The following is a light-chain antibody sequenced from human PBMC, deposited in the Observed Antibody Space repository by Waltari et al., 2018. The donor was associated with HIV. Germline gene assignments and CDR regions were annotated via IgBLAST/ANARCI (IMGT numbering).Light chain of an antibody. CDR3: QQYGSSPYT. Sequence: EIVLTQSPGTLSLSPGERAALSCRASQSLSSNYLVWYQQKPGQAPRLLIYRASSGATGIPDRFSGSGSGTDFTLTISRLEPEDFATYYCQQYGSSPYTFGQGTKVEIK. CDR1: QSLSSNY. V-gene: IGKV3-20*01. CDR2: RAS. J-gene: IGKJ2*01.